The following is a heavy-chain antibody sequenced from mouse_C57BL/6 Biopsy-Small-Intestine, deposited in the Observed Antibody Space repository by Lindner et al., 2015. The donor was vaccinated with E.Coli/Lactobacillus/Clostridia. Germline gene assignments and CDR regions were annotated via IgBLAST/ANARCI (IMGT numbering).Heavy chain of an antibody. CDR1: GGTFSSYT. V-gene: IGHV1-74*01. J-gene: IGHJ4*01. D-gene: IGHD3-3*01. Sequence: SVKVSCKTSGGTFSSYTINWIRQAPGQGLEWMGRIIPLLRTADYAQNFQGRVTITADESTSTAYMELYTLRSEDTAVFYCATDSEGSTVKGVFDYWGQGTLVTVSS. CDR2: IIPLLRTA. CDR3: ATDSEGSTVKGVFDY.